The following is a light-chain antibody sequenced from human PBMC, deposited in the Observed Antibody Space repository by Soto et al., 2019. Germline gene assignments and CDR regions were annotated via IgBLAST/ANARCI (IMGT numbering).Light chain of an antibody. V-gene: IGKV1D-13*01. CDR1: EGIRSS. CDR3: QQFNYFPPT. CDR2: DAS. J-gene: IGKJ3*01. Sequence: AIQLTQSPSSLSASVGDTVTITCRASEGIRSSLAWYQQRPGTGPKLLIYDASTLDAGAPSRFSGSGSGTDFTLTIWSLHPEYFATYYCQQFNYFPPTFGPGTKVDFK.